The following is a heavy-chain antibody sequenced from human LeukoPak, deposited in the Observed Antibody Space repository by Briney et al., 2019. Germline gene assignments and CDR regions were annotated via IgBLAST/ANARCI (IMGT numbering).Heavy chain of an antibody. J-gene: IGHJ5*02. D-gene: IGHD3-10*01. CDR2: ISGKGDAT. CDR1: GFTFSDFF. V-gene: IGHV3-23*01. Sequence: PGGSLRLSCVASGFTFSDFFMSWVRQAPGKGLEWLSVISGKGDATNYADSVKGRFTISRDNSKNMLYLQMSSLRAEDTAVYYCANRGADYYGSGNWFDPWGQGTLVTVSS. CDR3: ANRGADYYGSGNWFDP.